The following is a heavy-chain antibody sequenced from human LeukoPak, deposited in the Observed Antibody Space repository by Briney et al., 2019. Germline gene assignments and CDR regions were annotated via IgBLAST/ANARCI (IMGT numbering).Heavy chain of an antibody. CDR2: IYTSGST. J-gene: IGHJ5*02. CDR1: GGSISSYY. D-gene: IGHD6-6*01. Sequence: SETLSLTCTVSGGSISSYYWSWIRQPAGKGLEWIGRIYTSGSTNYNPSLKSRVTMSVDTSKNQFSLKLRSVTAADTAVYYCAKDAAARPNWFDPWGQGTLVTVSS. CDR3: AKDAAARPNWFDP. V-gene: IGHV4-4*07.